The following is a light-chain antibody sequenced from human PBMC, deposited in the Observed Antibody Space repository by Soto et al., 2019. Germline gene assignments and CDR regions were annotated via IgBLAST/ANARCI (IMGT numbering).Light chain of an antibody. Sequence: EIVLTQSPATLSLFPGERATLFCRASQSVSSYLAWYQQKPGQAPRLLIHDASTRATGITARFSGSGSGTDFTLTISSLEPDDFAIYYCQQRTNWPITFGLGTRLEIK. V-gene: IGKV3-11*01. CDR1: QSVSSY. J-gene: IGKJ5*01. CDR3: QQRTNWPIT. CDR2: DAS.